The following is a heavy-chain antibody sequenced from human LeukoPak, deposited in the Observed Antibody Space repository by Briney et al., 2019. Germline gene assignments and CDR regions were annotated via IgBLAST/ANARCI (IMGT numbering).Heavy chain of an antibody. J-gene: IGHJ2*01. Sequence: GGSLRLSCAASGFAFSNYWIHWVRQGPGEGLMWVSRINNDGSATVYADSVRGRFTISRDNAENTVYLQMSCLRAEDTAVYYCIRAGHQDYYYFELWGRGTLVTVSS. CDR2: INNDGSAT. CDR3: IRAGHQDYYYFEL. V-gene: IGHV3-74*01. CDR1: GFAFSNYW.